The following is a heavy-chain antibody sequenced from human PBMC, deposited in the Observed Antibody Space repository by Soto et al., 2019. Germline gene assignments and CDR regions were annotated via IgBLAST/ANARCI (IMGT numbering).Heavy chain of an antibody. CDR1: GGTFSSYA. CDR3: AGPQLYQLLTSRSYGMDV. Sequence: QVQLVQSGAEVKKPGSSVKVSCKASGGTFSSYAISWVRQSPGQGLEWMGGIIPIFGTANYAQKFQGRVTITADESTSTAYMELSSLRSDDTAVYYFAGPQLYQLLTSRSYGMDVWGQGTTVTVSS. J-gene: IGHJ6*02. D-gene: IGHD2-2*01. V-gene: IGHV1-69*12. CDR2: IIPIFGTA.